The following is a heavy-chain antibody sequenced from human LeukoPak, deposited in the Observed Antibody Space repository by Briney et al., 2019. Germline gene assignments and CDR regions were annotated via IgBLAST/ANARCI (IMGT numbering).Heavy chain of an antibody. V-gene: IGHV3-21*01. D-gene: IGHD3-22*01. CDR1: GFTFSSYE. Sequence: GGSLRLSCAASGFTFSSYEMNWVRQAPGKGLEWVSSISSSSSYRYYADSVKGRFTISRDNAKNSLYLQMNSLRAEDTAVYYCARDLIYDSSGYYPSAGYFDYWGQGTLVTVSS. CDR2: ISSSSSYR. J-gene: IGHJ4*02. CDR3: ARDLIYDSSGYYPSAGYFDY.